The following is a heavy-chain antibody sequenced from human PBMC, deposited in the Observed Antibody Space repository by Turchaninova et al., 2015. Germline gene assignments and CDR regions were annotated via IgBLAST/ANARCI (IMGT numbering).Heavy chain of an antibody. V-gene: IGHV1-69*06. CDR2: IIPIFGTA. Sequence: QVQLVQSGAEVKKPGSSVRVSCKASGGTFSNYGINWVREAPGQGLEWGGGIIPIFGTANIAQTIQARVTITAYTSTSTAYMELGSLTSEDTAVYFCARGGTSLYYSYMDVWGKGTTVTVS. CDR1: GGTFSNYG. J-gene: IGHJ6*03. D-gene: IGHD2-2*01. CDR3: ARGGTSLYYSYMDV.